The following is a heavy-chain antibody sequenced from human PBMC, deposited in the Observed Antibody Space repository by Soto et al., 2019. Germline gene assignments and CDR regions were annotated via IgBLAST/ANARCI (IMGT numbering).Heavy chain of an antibody. Sequence: QVQLVESGGGVVQPGRSLRLSCAASGFTFSTYGMHWVRQAPGKGLEWVAVIWNDGSSKYYADSVKGRFTISRDNSKNTLYLQMNSLRAEDTAVYYCARVLRYFDWDYAFDIWGQGTVVTVSS. D-gene: IGHD3-9*01. CDR2: IWNDGSSK. V-gene: IGHV3-33*01. CDR3: ARVLRYFDWDYAFDI. J-gene: IGHJ3*02. CDR1: GFTFSTYG.